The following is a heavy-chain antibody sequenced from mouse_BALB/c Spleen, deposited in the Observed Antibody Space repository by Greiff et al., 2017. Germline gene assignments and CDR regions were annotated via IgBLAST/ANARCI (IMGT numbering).Heavy chain of an antibody. D-gene: IGHD1-2*01. V-gene: IGHV3-2*02. CDR3: ATITTAPFAY. Sequence: EVKLQESGPGLVKPSQSLSLTCTVTGYSITSDYAWNWIRQFPGNKLEWMGYISYSGSTSYNPSLKSRISITRDTSKNQFFLQLNSVTTEDTATYYCATITTAPFAYWGQGTLVTVSA. CDR1: GYSITSDYA. CDR2: ISYSGST. J-gene: IGHJ3*01.